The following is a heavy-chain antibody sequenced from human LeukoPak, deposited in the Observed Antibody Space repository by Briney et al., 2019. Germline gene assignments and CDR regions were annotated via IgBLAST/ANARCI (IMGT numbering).Heavy chain of an antibody. Sequence: ASVKVSCKASGYTFTSYDISWVRQATGQGLEWMGWMNPDSGNTGYAQKFQGRVLMTRDASIGTAYMELTSLRSEDTAVYYCARADATSYHHYYYMDVWGKGTAVTVSS. J-gene: IGHJ6*03. CDR1: GYTFTSYD. CDR2: MNPDSGNT. CDR3: ARADATSYHHYYYMDV. V-gene: IGHV1-8*01.